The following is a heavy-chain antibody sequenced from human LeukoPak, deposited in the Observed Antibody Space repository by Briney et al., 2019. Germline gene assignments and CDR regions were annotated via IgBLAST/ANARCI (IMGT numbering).Heavy chain of an antibody. CDR1: GFTFRSYA. V-gene: IGHV3-30-3*01. J-gene: IGHJ4*02. D-gene: IGHD6-13*01. Sequence: GGSLRLSCAASGFTFRSYAMHWVRQAPGKGLEWVAVTSYDGSNKYYADSVKGRFTISRDNSKNTLYLQMNSLRAEDTALYYCAKADGSSWFFSGDYWGQGTLVTVSS. CDR3: AKADGSSWFFSGDY. CDR2: TSYDGSNK.